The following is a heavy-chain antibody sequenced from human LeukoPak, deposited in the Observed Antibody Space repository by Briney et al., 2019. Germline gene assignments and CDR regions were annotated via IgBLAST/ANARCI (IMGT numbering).Heavy chain of an antibody. J-gene: IGHJ5*02. CDR2: IYYSGST. Sequence: KPSETLSLTCSGSGGSISSHYWSWIRQPPGKGLEWIGYIYYSGSTKYNPSLKSRVTISVDTSKNQFSLKLSSVTAADTAVYYCARGGTTVTPGLLWFDPWGQGTLVTVSS. V-gene: IGHV4-59*11. CDR3: ARGGTTVTPGLLWFDP. D-gene: IGHD4-17*01. CDR1: GGSISSHY.